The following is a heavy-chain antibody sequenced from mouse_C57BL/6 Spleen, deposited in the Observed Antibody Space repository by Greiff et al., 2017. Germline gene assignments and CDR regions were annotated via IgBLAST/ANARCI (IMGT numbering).Heavy chain of an antibody. V-gene: IGHV1-64*01. Sequence: VQLQQPGAELVKPGASVKLSCKASGYTFTSYWMHWVKQRPGQGLEWIGMIHPNSGSTNYNEKFKSKATLTVDKSSSTAYMQLSSLTSEDSAVYYCARSLYSNYVDWYFDVWGTGTTVTVSS. D-gene: IGHD2-5*01. CDR1: GYTFTSYW. CDR2: IHPNSGST. J-gene: IGHJ1*03. CDR3: ARSLYSNYVDWYFDV.